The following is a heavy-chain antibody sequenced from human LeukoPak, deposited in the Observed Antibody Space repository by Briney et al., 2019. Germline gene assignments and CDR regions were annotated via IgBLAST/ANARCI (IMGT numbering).Heavy chain of an antibody. D-gene: IGHD2-15*01. V-gene: IGHV4-34*01. Sequence: PSETLSLTCAVYGGSFSGYYWSWIRQPPGKGLEWIGEINHSRSTNYNPSLKSRVTISVDTSKNQFSLKLSSVTAADTAVYYCASGLPRSFDYWGQGTLVTVSS. CDR3: ASGLPRSFDY. CDR2: INHSRST. J-gene: IGHJ4*02. CDR1: GGSFSGYY.